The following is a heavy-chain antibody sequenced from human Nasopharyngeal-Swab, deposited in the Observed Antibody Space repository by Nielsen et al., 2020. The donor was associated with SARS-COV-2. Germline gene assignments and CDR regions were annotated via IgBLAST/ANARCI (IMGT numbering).Heavy chain of an antibody. V-gene: IGHV3-30*04. CDR3: ARSYSGSYYGAFDY. D-gene: IGHD1-26*01. CDR2: ISYDGSNK. Sequence: GESLKISCAASGFTFSSYAMHWVLQAPVKGLEWVAVISYDGSNKYYADSVKGRFTISRDNSKNTLYLQMNSLRAEDTAVYYCARSYSGSYYGAFDYWGQGTLVTVSS. CDR1: GFTFSSYA. J-gene: IGHJ4*02.